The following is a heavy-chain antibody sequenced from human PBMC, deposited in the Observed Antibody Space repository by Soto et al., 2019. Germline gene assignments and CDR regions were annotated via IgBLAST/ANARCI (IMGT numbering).Heavy chain of an antibody. CDR3: ARTRDFWSGNDSFDI. CDR1: GGSVSSGSYY. CDR2: MYYSGST. Sequence: QVQLQESCPGLVKPSETLSLTCTVSGGSVSSGSYYWSWIRQPPGKGLEWIGYMYYSGSTNYNPSLKSRVTISLDTSKNQFSLKLSSVTAADTAVYFCARTRDFWSGNDSFDIWGQGTMVTVSS. J-gene: IGHJ3*02. D-gene: IGHD3-3*01. V-gene: IGHV4-61*01.